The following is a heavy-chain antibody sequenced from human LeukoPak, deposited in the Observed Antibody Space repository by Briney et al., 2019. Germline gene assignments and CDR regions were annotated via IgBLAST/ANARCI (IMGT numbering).Heavy chain of an antibody. CDR1: GYTFTSYG. CDR2: ISAYNGNT. CDR3: ARDLAPLVLYYPASPIDY. Sequence: GASVKVSCKASGYTFTSYGISWVRQAPGQGLEWMGWISAYNGNTNYAQKLQGGVTMTTDTSTSTAYMELRSLRSDDTAVYYCARDLAPLVLYYPASPIDYWGQGTLVTVSS. V-gene: IGHV1-18*01. J-gene: IGHJ4*02. D-gene: IGHD2-8*01.